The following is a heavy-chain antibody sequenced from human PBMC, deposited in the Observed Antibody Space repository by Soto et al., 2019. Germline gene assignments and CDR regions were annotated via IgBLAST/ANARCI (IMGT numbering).Heavy chain of an antibody. CDR3: ARADYYDSSGFYYDC. CDR1: GYIFTNHY. CDR2: INPSGGST. Sequence: QVQLVQSGAEVKKPGASVKVSCKASGYIFTNHYIHWVRQAPGQGLEWMGIINPSGGSTNYLQKFQGSITMTWDTSTSTVYMELSSLRSEDTAVYFCARADYYDSSGFYYDCWGQGTLVTVSS. J-gene: IGHJ4*02. D-gene: IGHD3-22*01. V-gene: IGHV1-46*01.